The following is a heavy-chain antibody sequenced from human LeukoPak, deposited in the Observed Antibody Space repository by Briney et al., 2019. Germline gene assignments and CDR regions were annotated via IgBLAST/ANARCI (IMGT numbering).Heavy chain of an antibody. CDR3: ARVQLGGSWFFDL. D-gene: IGHD5-12*01. CDR2: IKQDGSEE. V-gene: IGHV3-7*03. CDR1: GFTFSNYW. J-gene: IGHJ2*01. Sequence: PGGSLRLSCAASGFTFSNYWMSWVRQARGRGVEWVANIKQDGSEEYYVDSVKGRLTISRDNAKNSLYLQMNSLRAEDTAVYYCARVQLGGSWFFDLWGRGTLVTVSS.